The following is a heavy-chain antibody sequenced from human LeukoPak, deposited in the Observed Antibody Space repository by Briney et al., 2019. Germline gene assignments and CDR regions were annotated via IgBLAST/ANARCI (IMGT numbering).Heavy chain of an antibody. D-gene: IGHD3-22*01. V-gene: IGHV3-23*01. J-gene: IGHJ4*02. CDR3: AKIPYDSSGYYFDY. CDR1: GFTFSSYA. Sequence: GGSLRLSCAASGFTFSSYAVSWVRQAPGKGLEWVSAISGSGGSTYYADSVKGRFTISRDNSKNTLYLQMNSLRAEDTAVYYCAKIPYDSSGYYFDYWGQGTLVTVSS. CDR2: ISGSGGST.